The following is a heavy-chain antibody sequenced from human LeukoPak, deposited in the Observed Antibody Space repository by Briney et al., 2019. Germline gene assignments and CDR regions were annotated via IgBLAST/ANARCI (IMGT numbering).Heavy chain of an antibody. CDR2: ISYDGSNK. J-gene: IGHJ3*02. Sequence: GGSLRRSGAASGFTFSSYAMHWVRQAPGKGLEWVAVISYDGSNKYYADSVKGRFTISRDNSKNTLYLQMNSLRAEDTAVYYCARDNDYYGSGSYFGAFDIWGQGTMVTVSS. V-gene: IGHV3-30*04. CDR1: GFTFSSYA. CDR3: ARDNDYYGSGSYFGAFDI. D-gene: IGHD3-10*01.